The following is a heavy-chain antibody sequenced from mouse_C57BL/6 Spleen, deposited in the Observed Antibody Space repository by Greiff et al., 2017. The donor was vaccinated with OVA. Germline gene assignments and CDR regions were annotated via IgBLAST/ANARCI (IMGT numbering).Heavy chain of an antibody. CDR2: IYPGNSDT. CDR1: GYTFTSYW. D-gene: IGHD1-1*01. CDR3: TRSLPYYYGSSYAMDY. V-gene: IGHV1-5*01. Sequence: VHVKQSGTVLARPGASVKMSCKTSGYTFTSYWMHWVKQRPGQGLEWIGAIYPGNSDTSYNQKFKGKAKLTAVTSASTAYMELSSLTNEDSAVYYCTRSLPYYYGSSYAMDYWGQGTSVTVSS. J-gene: IGHJ4*01.